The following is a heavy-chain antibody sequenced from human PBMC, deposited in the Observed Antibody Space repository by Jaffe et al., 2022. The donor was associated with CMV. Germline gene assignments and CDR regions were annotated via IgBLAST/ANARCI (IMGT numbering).Heavy chain of an antibody. V-gene: IGHV3-66*01. Sequence: EVQLVESGGGLVQPGGSLRLSCAASGFTVSSNYMSWVRQAPGKGLEWVSVIYSGGSTYYADSVKGRFTISRDNSKNTLYLQMNSLRAEDTAVYYCARGLEVVAAREWVDYWGQGTLVTVSS. D-gene: IGHD2-15*01. CDR1: GFTVSSNY. CDR3: ARGLEVVAAREWVDY. J-gene: IGHJ4*02. CDR2: IYSGGST.